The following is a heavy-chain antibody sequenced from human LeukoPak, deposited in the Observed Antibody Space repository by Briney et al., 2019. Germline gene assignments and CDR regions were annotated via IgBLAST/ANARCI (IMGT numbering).Heavy chain of an antibody. D-gene: IGHD6-6*01. V-gene: IGHV3-64*01. CDR3: ARDGKSSSSALDY. Sequence: GGSLRLSCAASGFIFSDYTIQWVRQAPGKGLECVSAIISNGGSRHYANSVKGRFTISRDNSKNTLYLQMDSLRAEDTAVYYCARDGKSSSSALDYWGQGTLVTVSS. CDR2: IISNGGSR. J-gene: IGHJ4*02. CDR1: GFIFSDYT.